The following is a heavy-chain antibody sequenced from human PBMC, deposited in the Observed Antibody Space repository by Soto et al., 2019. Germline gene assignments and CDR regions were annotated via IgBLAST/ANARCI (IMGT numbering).Heavy chain of an antibody. CDR3: ANLGGGYCTSTDCPDY. CDR1: GFTFSSYC. J-gene: IGHJ4*02. Sequence: GGSLRLSCAASGFTFSSYCMHWVRQAPGKGLEWVAVISYDDRNKYYADSVKGRFTISRDNSKNTLYLQMNSLRAEDTAVYYCANLGGGYCTSTDCPDYWGQGTLVTVSS. CDR2: ISYDDRNK. V-gene: IGHV3-30*18. D-gene: IGHD2-2*01.